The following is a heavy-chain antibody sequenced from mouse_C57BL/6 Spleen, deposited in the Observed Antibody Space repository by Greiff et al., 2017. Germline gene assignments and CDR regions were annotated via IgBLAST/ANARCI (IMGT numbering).Heavy chain of an antibody. D-gene: IGHD2-5*01. V-gene: IGHV1-64*01. CDR1: GYTFTSYW. CDR3: AREEPYYSNYVGY. CDR2: IHPNSGST. J-gene: IGHJ2*01. Sequence: VQLQQSGAELVKPGASVKLSCKASGYTFTSYWMHWVKQRPGQGLEWIGMIHPNSGSTNYNEKFKSKATLTVDKSSSTAYMQLSSLTSEDSAVYYCAREEPYYSNYVGYWGQGTTLTVSS.